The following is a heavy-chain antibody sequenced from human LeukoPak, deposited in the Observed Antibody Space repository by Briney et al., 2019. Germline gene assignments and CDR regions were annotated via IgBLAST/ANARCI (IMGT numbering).Heavy chain of an antibody. CDR2: ISGSGGST. D-gene: IGHD3-16*02. CDR3: AKMWESNPYYDYVWGSYPLLY. J-gene: IGHJ4*02. Sequence: QAGGSLRLSCAASGFTVSSNYMSWVRQAPGKGLEWVSAISGSGGSTYYADSVKGRFTISRDNSKNTLYLQMNSLRAEDTAVYYCAKMWESNPYYDYVWGSYPLLYWGQGTLVTVSS. CDR1: GFTVSSNY. V-gene: IGHV3-23*01.